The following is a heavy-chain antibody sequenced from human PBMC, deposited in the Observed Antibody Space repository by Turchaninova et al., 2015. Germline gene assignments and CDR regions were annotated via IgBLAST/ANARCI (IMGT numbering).Heavy chain of an antibody. V-gene: IGHV2-5*02. CDR2: IYWDDDK. J-gene: IGHJ4*02. CDR3: AHTRGGGNSPLFDY. D-gene: IGHD4-23*01. Sequence: QITLKESGPTVVKPTQTLTLTCTFPGFSLSTSGAGVGWTRRPPGKAPELLALIYWDDDKRYSPSLKSRLTITKDTSKNQVVLTMTNMDPVDTATYYCAHTRGGGNSPLFDYWGQGTLVTVSS. CDR1: GFSLSTSGAG.